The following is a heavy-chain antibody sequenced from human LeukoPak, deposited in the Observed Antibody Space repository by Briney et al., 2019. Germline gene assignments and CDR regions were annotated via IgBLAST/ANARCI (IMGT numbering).Heavy chain of an antibody. CDR1: GYTFTSYY. J-gene: IGHJ4*02. CDR3: ARDPPTEGSGSYYPSYYFDY. V-gene: IGHV1-46*01. Sequence: ASVTVSCKASGYTFTSYYMHWVRQAPGQGLEWMGIINPSGGSTSYTQKFQGRVTMTRGTSTSTVYMELSSLRSEDTAVYYCARDPPTEGSGSYYPSYYFDYWGQGTLVTVSS. CDR2: INPSGGST. D-gene: IGHD3-10*01.